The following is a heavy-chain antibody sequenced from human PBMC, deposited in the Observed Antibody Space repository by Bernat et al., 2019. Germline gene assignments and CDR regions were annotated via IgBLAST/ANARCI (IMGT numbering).Heavy chain of an antibody. V-gene: IGHV3-30*18. Sequence: QVQLVESGGGVVQPGRSLRLSCAASGFPFSTYAIHWVRQAPGKGLKWVAVISYDGINKYYADSVKARFTISRDNSNNTVYLQMNSLRPEDTAVYYCAKGSGRSSSSGGIDYWGQGTLVTVSS. CDR2: ISYDGINK. CDR1: GFPFSTYA. J-gene: IGHJ4*02. CDR3: AKGSGRSSSSGGIDY. D-gene: IGHD6-6*01.